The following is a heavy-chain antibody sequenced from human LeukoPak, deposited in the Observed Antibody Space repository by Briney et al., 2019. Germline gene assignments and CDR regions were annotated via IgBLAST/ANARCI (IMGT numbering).Heavy chain of an antibody. CDR2: TYYRSEWHT. D-gene: IGHD1-26*01. Sequence: SQTLSLTCAVSGDSVSNKNAAWNWIGQSPSRGLEWLGRTYYRSEWHTDYAFSVKGRITINADTSKNQFSLQLGYVTPEDTAVYYCASGWALSWGQGTLVTVSS. CDR1: GDSVSNKNAA. V-gene: IGHV6-1*01. CDR3: ASGWALS. J-gene: IGHJ5*02.